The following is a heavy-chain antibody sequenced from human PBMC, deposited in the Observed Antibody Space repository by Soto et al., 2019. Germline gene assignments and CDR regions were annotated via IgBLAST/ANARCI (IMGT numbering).Heavy chain of an antibody. CDR1: GFTFSSYG. V-gene: IGHV3-30*18. CDR3: AKYLRLGSGWNENWFDA. CDR2: ISYDGSNK. Sequence: GGSLRLSCAASGFTFSSYGMHWVRQAPGKGLEWVAVISYDGSNKYYADSVKGRFTISRDNSKNTLYLQMNSLRAEDTAVYYCAKYLRLGSGWNENWFDAWGQGTLVTVSS. D-gene: IGHD1-1*01. J-gene: IGHJ5*02.